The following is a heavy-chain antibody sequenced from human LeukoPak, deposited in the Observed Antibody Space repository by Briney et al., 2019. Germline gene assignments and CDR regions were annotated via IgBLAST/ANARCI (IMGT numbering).Heavy chain of an antibody. J-gene: IGHJ5*02. CDR2: ISGSGGST. CDR3: AKSPIGRRVDWFDP. Sequence: GGSLRLSCAASGFIFSSYTMNWVRQAPGKGLEWVSAISGSGGSTYYADSVKGRFTISRDNSKNTLYLHMNSLRAEDTAVYYCAKSPIGRRVDWFDPWGQGTLVTVSS. CDR1: GFIFSSYT. D-gene: IGHD1-26*01. V-gene: IGHV3-23*01.